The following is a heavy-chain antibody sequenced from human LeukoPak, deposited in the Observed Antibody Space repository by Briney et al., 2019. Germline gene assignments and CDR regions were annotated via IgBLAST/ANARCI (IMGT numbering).Heavy chain of an antibody. CDR2: IIPIFGTA. J-gene: IGHJ6*04. CDR3: ARHYYGSGSILYYGMDV. Sequence: SVKVSCKASGGTFSSYAISWVRQAPGQGLGWMGMIIPIFGTANYAQKFQGRVTITADESTSTAHMELSSLRSEDTAVYYCARHYYGSGSILYYGMDVWGKGTTVTVSS. D-gene: IGHD3-10*01. CDR1: GGTFSSYA. V-gene: IGHV1-69*13.